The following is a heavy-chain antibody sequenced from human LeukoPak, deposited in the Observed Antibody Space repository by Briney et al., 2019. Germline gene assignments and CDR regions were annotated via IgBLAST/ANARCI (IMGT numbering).Heavy chain of an antibody. V-gene: IGHV3-7*01. CDR2: IKQDGNKK. Sequence: GGSLRLSCAASGFNFSSYWMSWVRQAPGKGLEWMANIKQDGNKKYYVDSVKGRFTISRDNAKNSLYLQMKSLRAEDTAVYYCARGRAGRGYSYVIYYYYYMDVWGKGTTVTVSS. CDR3: ARGRAGRGYSYVIYYYYYMDV. CDR1: GFNFSSYW. J-gene: IGHJ6*03. D-gene: IGHD5-18*01.